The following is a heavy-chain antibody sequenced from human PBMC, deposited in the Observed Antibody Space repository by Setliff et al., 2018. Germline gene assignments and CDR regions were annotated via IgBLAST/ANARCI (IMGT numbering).Heavy chain of an antibody. Sequence: GGSLRLSCAASGFTFDDYGMSWVRQAPGKGLEWVADIRQGGTNKYYVDSVKGRFTISRDNAKNSLYLQMNSLRAEDTAVYYCARGPLVGTTEYYLDYWGQGTLVTVSS. J-gene: IGHJ4*02. CDR3: ARGPLVGTTEYYLDY. D-gene: IGHD1-26*01. V-gene: IGHV3-7*01. CDR2: IRQGGTNK. CDR1: GFTFDDYG.